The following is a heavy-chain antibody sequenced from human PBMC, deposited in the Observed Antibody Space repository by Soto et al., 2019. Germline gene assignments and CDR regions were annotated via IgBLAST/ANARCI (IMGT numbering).Heavy chain of an antibody. Sequence: ASVKVSCKASGYTFTGYYLHWVRQAPGQGLEWMGWINPDTGGTNYAQRFQGWVTMTRDTSISTAYMELVRLTSDDTALYYCARAGPTAIPRIHENWFDPWGQGTLLTVSS. J-gene: IGHJ5*02. V-gene: IGHV1-2*04. CDR3: ARAGPTAIPRIHENWFDP. CDR1: GYTFTGYY. D-gene: IGHD2-2*01. CDR2: INPDTGGT.